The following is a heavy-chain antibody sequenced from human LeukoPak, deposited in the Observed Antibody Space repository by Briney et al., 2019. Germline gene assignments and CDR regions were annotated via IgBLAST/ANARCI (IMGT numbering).Heavy chain of an antibody. D-gene: IGHD3-22*01. CDR2: IYHSGST. V-gene: IGHV4-30-2*01. CDR1: GGSISSGGYS. CDR3: ARGFDSSGYYYFWFDP. J-gene: IGHJ5*02. Sequence: PSQTLSLTCAVSGGSISSGGYSWSWVRQPPGKGLEWIGYIYHSGSTYYNPSLKSRVTISVDRSKNQFSLKLSSVTAADTAVYYCARGFDSSGYYYFWFDPWGQGTLVTVSS.